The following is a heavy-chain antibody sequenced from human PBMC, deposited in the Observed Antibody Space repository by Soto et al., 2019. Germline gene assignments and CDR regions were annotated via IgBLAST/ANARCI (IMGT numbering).Heavy chain of an antibody. V-gene: IGHV4-4*02. CDR3: AGHLPYSRFL. D-gene: IGHD5-18*01. J-gene: IGHJ4*02. CDR2: IYHSGAT. Sequence: QVQLQESGPGLVKPSGTLSLTCGVSGASITREWGSWVRQPQGKGLEWMGEIYHSGATNYNPSLDSRVTISLNKSKLQFSLSLTSVTAADTAVYFCAGHLPYSRFLWGQGTLVTVSS. CDR1: GASITREW.